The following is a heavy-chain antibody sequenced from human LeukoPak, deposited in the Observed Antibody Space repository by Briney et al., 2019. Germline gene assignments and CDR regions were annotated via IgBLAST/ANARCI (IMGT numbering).Heavy chain of an antibody. V-gene: IGHV3-23*01. D-gene: IGHD3-22*01. CDR3: AKDPLITTLYPLQDY. J-gene: IGHJ4*02. CDR2: ISGSGGST. CDR1: GFTFSSYA. Sequence: GGSLRLSCAASGFTFSSYAMSWVRQAPGKGLEWVSAISGSGGSTYYADSVKGRFTISRDNSKNTLYLQMNSLRAEDTAVYYCAKDPLITTLYPLQDYWGQGTLVTVSS.